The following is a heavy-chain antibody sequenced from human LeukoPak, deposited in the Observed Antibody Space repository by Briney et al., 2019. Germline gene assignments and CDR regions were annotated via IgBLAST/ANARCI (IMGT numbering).Heavy chain of an antibody. D-gene: IGHD2-2*01. Sequence: ASVKVSCKASGGTFSSYAISWVRQAPGQGVEWMGWINPNSGGTNYEQKFQGRVTITRDTSISTAYMELSRLRSDDTAVYYCAREGGGYCSSTSCPQVGYWGQGTLVTVSS. V-gene: IGHV1-2*02. CDR2: INPNSGGT. CDR3: AREGGGYCSSTSCPQVGY. CDR1: GGTFSSYA. J-gene: IGHJ4*02.